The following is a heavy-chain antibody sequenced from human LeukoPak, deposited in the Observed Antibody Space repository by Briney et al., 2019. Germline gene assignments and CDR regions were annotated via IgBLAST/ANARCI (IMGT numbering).Heavy chain of an antibody. V-gene: IGHV3-30*02. D-gene: IGHD6-19*01. CDR1: GFTFSNYA. CDR3: AKVQYSSLDY. CDR2: LRHDGTKE. Sequence: GGSLRLSCAASGFTFSNYAFHWVRQAPGKGLEWVAFLRHDGTKEFYADSVKGRVTISRDNSKNTLYLQMNSLRAEDTAVYYCAKVQYSSLDYWGQGTLVTVSS. J-gene: IGHJ4*02.